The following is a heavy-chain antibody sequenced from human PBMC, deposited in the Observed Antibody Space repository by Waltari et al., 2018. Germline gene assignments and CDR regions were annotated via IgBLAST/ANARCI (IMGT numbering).Heavy chain of an antibody. CDR1: GFTFNTFW. J-gene: IGHJ5*02. CDR3: ARGPYISSTGTQYH. V-gene: IGHV3-74*01. Sequence: EVRLVESGGGLVQPGGSLRLSCVASGFTFNTFWMHWVRQAPGKGLVWVSRINDDGSNATYAETVKGRFTMSRDNAKNTLYLQMSNVRVDDSAVYYCARGPYISSTGTQYHWGQGALVTVSS. D-gene: IGHD1-7*01. CDR2: INDDGSNA.